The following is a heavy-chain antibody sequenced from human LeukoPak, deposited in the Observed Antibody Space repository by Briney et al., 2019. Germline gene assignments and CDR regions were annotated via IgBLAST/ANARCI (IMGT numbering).Heavy chain of an antibody. V-gene: IGHV3-23*01. J-gene: IGHJ4*02. CDR2: ISGSGGTT. Sequence: PGGSLRLSCAASGFTFSSYDMAWVRQAPGKGLEWVSAISGSGGTTYSADSVKGRFTISRDNSKNTLYLQMNSLRAEDTAVYYCARDQDNYFDYWGQGTLVTVSS. CDR3: ARDQDNYFDY. D-gene: IGHD2-15*01. CDR1: GFTFSSYD.